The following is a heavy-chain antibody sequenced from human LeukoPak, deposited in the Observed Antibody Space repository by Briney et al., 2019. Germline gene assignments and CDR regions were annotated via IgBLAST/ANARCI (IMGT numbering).Heavy chain of an antibody. CDR1: GCTFTGYY. Sequence: GASVKVSCKASGCTFTGYYMHWVRQAPGQGLEWMGWINPNSGGANYAQKFQGRVTMTRDTSISTAYMELSRLRSDDTAVYYCAREDYDSSGYLITDYWGQGTLVTVSS. V-gene: IGHV1-2*02. CDR2: INPNSGGA. D-gene: IGHD3-22*01. CDR3: AREDYDSSGYLITDY. J-gene: IGHJ4*02.